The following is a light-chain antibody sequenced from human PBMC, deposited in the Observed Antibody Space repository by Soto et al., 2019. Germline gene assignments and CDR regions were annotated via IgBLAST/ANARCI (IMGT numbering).Light chain of an antibody. CDR1: SSDVGRYDV. CDR3: CSYGGPNIPNWV. J-gene: IGLJ3*02. CDR2: EVN. V-gene: IGLV2-23*02. Sequence: QSALTQPASVSGSPGQSVAFSCTGTSSDVGRYDVVSWYQQHPGKPPKLIIYEVNKRPSGVSDRFSGSKSGNTASLTISGLQAEDEADYFCCSYGGPNIPNWVFGGGTQLTVL.